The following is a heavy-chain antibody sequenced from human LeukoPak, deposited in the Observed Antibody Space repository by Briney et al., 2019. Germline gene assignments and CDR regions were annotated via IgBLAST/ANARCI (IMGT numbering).Heavy chain of an antibody. CDR1: GYTFTSYY. CDR2: ISPNGGRT. Sequence: GSSVKVSCKASGYTFTSYYMHWVRQATGQGLEWMGIISPNGGRTSYAQKFQGRVTMTRDTSTSTVYMELSSLRSEDTAVYYCARAADGSGYFSRCFDHWGQGALVTVSS. CDR3: ARAADGSGYFSRCFDH. D-gene: IGHD3-22*01. J-gene: IGHJ4*02. V-gene: IGHV1-46*01.